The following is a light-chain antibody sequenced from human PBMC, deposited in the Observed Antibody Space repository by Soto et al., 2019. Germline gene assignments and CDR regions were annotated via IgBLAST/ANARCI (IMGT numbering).Light chain of an antibody. CDR1: QDIRSW. J-gene: IGKJ2*01. CDR3: QQSNSFPPD. V-gene: IGKV1D-12*01. Sequence: DIPMTQSPSSVSASVGARVTITCRASQDIRSWLAWYQQKPGKAPKLLIYAASNLQSGVPLRFSGSGSGTDFTLTINSLQPEDCATYYCQQSNSFPPDFGQGTKLEIK. CDR2: AAS.